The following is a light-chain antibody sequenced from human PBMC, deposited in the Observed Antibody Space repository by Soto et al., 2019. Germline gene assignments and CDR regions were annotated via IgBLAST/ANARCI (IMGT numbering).Light chain of an antibody. CDR3: QQCGRSPWT. Sequence: EIVLTQSPGTLSLSPGERVTLSCRASQSVSSSYLAWYQQKPGQAPRLLFYGASSRATGIPDRFSGSGSGTDFILTISRLEPDDFAVYYCQQCGRSPWTFGQGTKVDIK. CDR2: GAS. J-gene: IGKJ1*01. V-gene: IGKV3-20*01. CDR1: QSVSSSY.